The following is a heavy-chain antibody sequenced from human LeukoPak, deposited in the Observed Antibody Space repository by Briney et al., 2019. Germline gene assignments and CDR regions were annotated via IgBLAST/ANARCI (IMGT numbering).Heavy chain of an antibody. CDR3: ARDRGGRWLQWVGDDY. Sequence: SVRVSCKASGGTFSSYAISWVRQAPGQGLEWMGRIIPIFGIANYAQKFQGRVTITADKSTSTAYMELSRLRSDDTAVYYCARDRGGRWLQWVGDDYWGQGTLVTVSS. D-gene: IGHD5-24*01. CDR1: GGTFSSYA. V-gene: IGHV1-69*04. J-gene: IGHJ4*02. CDR2: IIPIFGIA.